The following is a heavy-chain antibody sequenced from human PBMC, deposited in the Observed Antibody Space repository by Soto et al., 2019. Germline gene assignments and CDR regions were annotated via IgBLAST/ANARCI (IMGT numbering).Heavy chain of an antibody. CDR3: AAGLPYYDDHYYMDV. CDR1: GYTFTSYD. D-gene: IGHD3-3*01. J-gene: IGHJ6*03. CDR2: MNPNSGNT. Sequence: ASVKVSCKASGYTFTSYDINWVRQATGQGLEWMGWMNPNSGNTGYAQKFQGRVTMTRNTSISTAYMELSSLRSEDTAVYYCAAGLPYYDDHYYMDVWGKGTTVTVSS. V-gene: IGHV1-8*01.